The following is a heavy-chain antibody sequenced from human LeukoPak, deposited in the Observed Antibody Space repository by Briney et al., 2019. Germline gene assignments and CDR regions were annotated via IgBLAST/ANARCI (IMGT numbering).Heavy chain of an antibody. Sequence: SETLSLTCTVSGGSISSYYWSWIRQPPGKGLEWIGYIYYSGSTNYNPSLKSRVTISVDTSKNQFSLKLSSVTAADTAVYYYARTTRADMQSGRTHAFDIWGQGTMVTVSS. CDR2: IYYSGST. V-gene: IGHV4-59*01. J-gene: IGHJ3*02. CDR1: GGSISSYY. D-gene: IGHD3-9*01. CDR3: ARTTRADMQSGRTHAFDI.